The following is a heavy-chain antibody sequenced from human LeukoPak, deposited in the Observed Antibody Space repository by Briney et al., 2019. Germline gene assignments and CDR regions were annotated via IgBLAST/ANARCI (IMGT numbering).Heavy chain of an antibody. CDR1: GVSSSSSY. J-gene: IGHJ4*02. CDR3: ARHRFASPLDS. D-gene: IGHD2-21*01. V-gene: IGHV4-59*08. CDR2: IFYTGDS. Sequence: PSETLSLTCTVSGVSSSSSYWSWIRQPPGKGLEWIGNIFYTGDSNHNPSFKSRVSISLDTSKDQISLKLSSVTAADTAVYYCARHRFASPLDSWGQGTLVTVSS.